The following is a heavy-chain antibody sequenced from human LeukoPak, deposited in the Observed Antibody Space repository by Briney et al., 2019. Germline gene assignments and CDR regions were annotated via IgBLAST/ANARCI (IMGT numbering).Heavy chain of an antibody. V-gene: IGHV3-53*01. CDR1: GFTFSSYS. D-gene: IGHD6-19*01. Sequence: GGSLRLSCAASGFTFSSYSMNWVRQAPGKGLEWVSVIYSGGSTYYADSVKGRFTISRDNSKNTLYLQMNSLRAEDTAVYYCARDADSSGVDYWGQGTLVTVSS. CDR3: ARDADSSGVDY. J-gene: IGHJ4*02. CDR2: IYSGGST.